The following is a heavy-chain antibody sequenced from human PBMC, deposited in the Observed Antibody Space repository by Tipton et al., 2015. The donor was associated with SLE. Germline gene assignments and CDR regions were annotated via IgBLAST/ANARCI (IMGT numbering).Heavy chain of an antibody. CDR3: ARAIGANYFNF. D-gene: IGHD3-16*01. V-gene: IGHV4-39*07. CDR1: GGSITNSNYF. J-gene: IGHJ4*02. CDR2: IYYSGSP. Sequence: GLVKPSETLSLTCSVSGGSITNSNYFWGWIRQPPGKGLEWIGNIYYSGSPYFNPSLKTRVTISVDTSKIQFSLRLTSVTAADTAVYYCARAIGANYFNFWGQGTLVTVSA.